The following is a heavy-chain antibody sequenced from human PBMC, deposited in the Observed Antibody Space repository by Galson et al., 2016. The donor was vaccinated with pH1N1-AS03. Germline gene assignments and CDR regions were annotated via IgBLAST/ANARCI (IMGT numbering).Heavy chain of an antibody. CDR3: ARDPRGPCSSATCATTYYFGMDV. J-gene: IGHJ6*02. Sequence: KVSCKASGYIFTGFYVHWVRQAPGQGLEWMGWINPNNGVTNYAQKFQAWVTMTGDTSISTAYMELYGLKSDDTAVYYCARDPRGPCSSATCATTYYFGMDVWGQGTTVIVSS. D-gene: IGHD1-26*01. CDR2: INPNNGVT. V-gene: IGHV1-2*04. CDR1: GYIFTGFY.